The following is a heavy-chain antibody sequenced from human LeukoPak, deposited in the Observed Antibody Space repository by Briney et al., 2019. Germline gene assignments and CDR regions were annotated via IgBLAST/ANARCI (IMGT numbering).Heavy chain of an antibody. CDR2: ITGSGRTT. Sequence: GGSLRLSCAASGFTFSSYALSWVRQAPGKGLEWVSLITGSGRTTYYADSVKGRFTVSRDISKSTLYLQMNSLRDEDTAVYYCAKYGSGSYYNGLYWGQGTLVTVSS. V-gene: IGHV3-23*01. CDR3: AKYGSGSYYNGLY. D-gene: IGHD3-10*01. CDR1: GFTFSSYA. J-gene: IGHJ4*02.